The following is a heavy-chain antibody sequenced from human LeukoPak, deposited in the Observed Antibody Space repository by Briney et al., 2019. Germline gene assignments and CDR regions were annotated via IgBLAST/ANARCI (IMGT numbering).Heavy chain of an antibody. CDR3: ARPVRRGYTYGYAPDY. Sequence: GESLKISCKGSGYSFTSYWIGWVRQMPGKGLEWMGIIYPGDSDTRYSPSFQGQVTISADKSISTAYLQWSSLKASDTAMYYCARPVRRGYTYGYAPDYWGQGTLVTVSS. D-gene: IGHD5-18*01. V-gene: IGHV5-51*01. CDR2: IYPGDSDT. J-gene: IGHJ4*02. CDR1: GYSFTSYW.